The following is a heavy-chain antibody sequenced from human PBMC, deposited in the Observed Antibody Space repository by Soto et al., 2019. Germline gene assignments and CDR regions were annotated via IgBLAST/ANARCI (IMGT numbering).Heavy chain of an antibody. CDR2: ISSSSSTI. CDR3: AREAIWFNWLDP. J-gene: IGHJ5*02. D-gene: IGHD3-10*01. V-gene: IGHV3-11*04. CDR1: GFTLSDYS. Sequence: GGSLRLSCAASGFTLSDYSMSWIRQAPGKGLEWVSYISSSSSTIYYADSVKGRFTISRDNAKNSLYLQMNSLRDEDTAVYYCAREAIWFNWLDPWGHGTLVTVSS.